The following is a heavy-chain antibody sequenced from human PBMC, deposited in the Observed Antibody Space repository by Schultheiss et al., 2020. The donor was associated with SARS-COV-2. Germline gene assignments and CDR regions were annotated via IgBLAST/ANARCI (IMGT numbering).Heavy chain of an antibody. CDR3: ARESGSSWLYYGMDV. V-gene: IGHV3-66*01. J-gene: IGHJ6*02. CDR2: IYSGGST. CDR1: GFTFSNAW. D-gene: IGHD6-13*01. Sequence: GGSLRLSCAASGFTFSNAWMSWVRQAPGKGLEWVSVIYSGGSTYYADSVKGRFTISRDNSKNTLYLQMNSLRAEDTAVYYCARESGSSWLYYGMDVWGQGTTVTVSS.